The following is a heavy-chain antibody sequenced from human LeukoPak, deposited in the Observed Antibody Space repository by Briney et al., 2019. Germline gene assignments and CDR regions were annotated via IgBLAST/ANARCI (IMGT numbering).Heavy chain of an antibody. CDR3: ASVAVNAFDI. D-gene: IGHD6-19*01. V-gene: IGHV4-59*08. Sequence: PSETLSLTCTVSGGSISSYYWSWIRQPPGKGLEWIGYIYYSGSTNYNPSLKSRVTISVDTPKNQFSLKLSSVTAADTAVYYCASVAVNAFDIWGQGTMVTVSS. CDR1: GGSISSYY. J-gene: IGHJ3*02. CDR2: IYYSGST.